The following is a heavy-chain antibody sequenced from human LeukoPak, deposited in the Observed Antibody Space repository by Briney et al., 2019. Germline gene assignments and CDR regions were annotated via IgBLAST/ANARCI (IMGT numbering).Heavy chain of an antibody. D-gene: IGHD4-17*01. CDR1: GGSISDYY. CDR3: AREGRQDYVYFDY. J-gene: IGHJ4*02. CDR2: INSSGNT. V-gene: IGHV4-59*01. Sequence: SETLSLTCTVSGGSISDYYWSWIRQPPGKGLQWIGYINSSGNTNYNPSLKSRVTISVDTSKNQFSLRLTSVTAADTAVFYCAREGRQDYVYFDYWGQGSLVTVSS.